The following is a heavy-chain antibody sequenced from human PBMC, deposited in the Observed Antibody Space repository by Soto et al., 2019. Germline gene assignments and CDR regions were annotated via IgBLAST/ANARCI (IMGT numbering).Heavy chain of an antibody. CDR3: ARGSLRFLEWFPPRPWFDP. D-gene: IGHD3-3*01. CDR2: MNPNSGNT. V-gene: IGHV1-8*01. CDR1: GYTFTSYD. J-gene: IGHJ5*02. Sequence: ASVKVSCKASGYTFTSYDINWVRQATGQGLEWMGWMNPNSGNTGYAQKFQGRVTMTRNTSISTAYMELSSLRSEDTAVYYCARGSLRFLEWFPPRPWFDPWGQGTLVTVSS.